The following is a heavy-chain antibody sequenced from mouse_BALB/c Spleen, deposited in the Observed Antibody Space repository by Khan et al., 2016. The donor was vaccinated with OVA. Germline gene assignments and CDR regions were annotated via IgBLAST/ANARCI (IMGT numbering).Heavy chain of an antibody. CDR2: INYSGYT. CDR1: GYSITSEYA. CDR3: TRKNCDDYGPFPY. D-gene: IGHD2-4*01. V-gene: IGHV3-2*02. J-gene: IGHJ3*01. Sequence: EVQLQESGPGLVKPSQSLSLTCTVTGYSITSEYAWNWIRQFPGNKLEWMGYINYSGYTRYNPSLKSRISITRDTSKNQFFLQLNSVTTEDTATXYCTRKNCDDYGPFPYWGQGTLVTVSA.